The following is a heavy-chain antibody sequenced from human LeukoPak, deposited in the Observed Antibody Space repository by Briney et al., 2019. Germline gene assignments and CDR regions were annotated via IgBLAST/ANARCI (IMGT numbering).Heavy chain of an antibody. CDR2: ISSSSSII. D-gene: IGHD3-16*01. V-gene: IGHV3-21*06. J-gene: IGHJ4*02. CDR3: ARDLFDDYSLDY. CDR1: GFAFSTYS. Sequence: PGGSLRLSCAASGFAFSTYSMNWVRQAPGRGLEWVSSISSSSSIIYCADSVKGRFTISRDNAKNSLYLQMNSLRAEDTAVYYCARDLFDDYSLDYWGQGTLVTVSS.